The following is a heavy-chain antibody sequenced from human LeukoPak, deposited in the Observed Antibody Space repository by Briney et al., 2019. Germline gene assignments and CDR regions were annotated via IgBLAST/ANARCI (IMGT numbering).Heavy chain of an antibody. V-gene: IGHV3-30*18. CDR3: AKEGRIYSYDCGGGVGY. CDR1: GFTFSSYG. D-gene: IGHD5-18*01. J-gene: IGHJ4*02. Sequence: PGGSLRLSCAASGFTFSSYGMHWVRQAPGKGLEWVAVISYDGSNKYCADSVKGRFTISRDNSKNTLYLQMNSLRAEDTAVYYCAKEGRIYSYDCGGGVGYWGQGTLVTVSS. CDR2: ISYDGSNK.